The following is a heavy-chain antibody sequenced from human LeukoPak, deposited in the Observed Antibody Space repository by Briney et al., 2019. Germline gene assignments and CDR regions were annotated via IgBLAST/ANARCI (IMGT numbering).Heavy chain of an antibody. CDR2: INHSGST. D-gene: IGHD3-10*01. CDR3: ARVGVTMVRGKRQDWFDP. V-gene: IGHV4-39*07. Sequence: SETLSLTCTVSGGSISSSSYYWSWIRQPPGKGLEWIGEINHSGSTNYNPSLKSRVTISVDTSKNQFSLKLSSVTAADTAVYYCARVGVTMVRGKRQDWFDPWGQGTLVTVSS. J-gene: IGHJ5*02. CDR1: GGSISSSSYY.